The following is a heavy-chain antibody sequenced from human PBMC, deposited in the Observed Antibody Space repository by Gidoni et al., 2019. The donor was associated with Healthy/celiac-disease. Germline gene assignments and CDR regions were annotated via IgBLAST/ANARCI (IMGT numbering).Heavy chain of an antibody. CDR2: ISYDGSNK. J-gene: IGHJ3*02. CDR3: ARDMDWGSGWFDAFDI. V-gene: IGHV3-30-3*01. Sequence: QVQLVESGGGVVQPGRSLRLSCAASGFPFSSYAMHWVRQAPGKGLEWVAVISYDGSNKYYADSVKGRFTISRDNSKNTLYLQMNSLRAEDTAVYYCARDMDWGSGWFDAFDIWGQGTMVTVSS. CDR1: GFPFSSYA. D-gene: IGHD6-19*01.